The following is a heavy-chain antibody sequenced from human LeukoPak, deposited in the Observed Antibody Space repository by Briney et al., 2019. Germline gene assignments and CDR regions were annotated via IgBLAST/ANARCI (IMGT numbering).Heavy chain of an antibody. CDR2: VNPSGGGT. Sequence: GASVKVSCKASGYTFTTYYMHWVRQAPGQGFEWMGVVNPSGGGTSYSQMFQGRLTMTRDMSTSTVYMELSSLRSEDTAVYYCAREGYSSSSRWFDPWGQGTLVTVSS. CDR1: GYTFTTYY. D-gene: IGHD6-13*01. V-gene: IGHV1-46*01. CDR3: AREGYSSSSRWFDP. J-gene: IGHJ5*02.